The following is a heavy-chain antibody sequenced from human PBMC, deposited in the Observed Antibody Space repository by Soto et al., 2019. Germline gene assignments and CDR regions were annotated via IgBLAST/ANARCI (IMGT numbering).Heavy chain of an antibody. D-gene: IGHD2-2*01. CDR2: IIPVFGTA. CDR1: GGTFSSYA. J-gene: IGHJ6*02. Sequence: ASVKVSCKASGGTFSSYAISWVRQAPGQGLEWMGGIIPVFGTANYAQKFQGRVTITADKSTSTAYMELSSLRSEDTAVYYCARGMPGYCSSTSCPPYYYYGMDVWGQGTTVTVSS. V-gene: IGHV1-69*06. CDR3: ARGMPGYCSSTSCPPYYYYGMDV.